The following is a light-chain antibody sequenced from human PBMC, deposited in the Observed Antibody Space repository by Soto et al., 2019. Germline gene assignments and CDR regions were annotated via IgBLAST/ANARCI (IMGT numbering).Light chain of an antibody. CDR1: PSLLHSNGYNY. CDR3: MQALQTPVT. J-gene: IGKJ5*01. CDR2: LGS. V-gene: IGKV2-28*01. Sequence: EIVMTQSTLSLSVPPGEPASISGRSSPSLLHSNGYNYLDWYLQKQGQSPQLXIYLGSNRASGVPDRFSGSGSGTDFTLKISRVEAEDVGVYYCMQALQTPVTFGQGTRLEI.